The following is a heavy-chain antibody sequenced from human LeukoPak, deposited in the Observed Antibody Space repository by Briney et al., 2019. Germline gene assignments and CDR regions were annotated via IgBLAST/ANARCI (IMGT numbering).Heavy chain of an antibody. V-gene: IGHV3-30*03. CDR3: ARGNPIVVVPAAVDY. D-gene: IGHD2-2*01. CDR1: GFTFSSYG. CDR2: ISYDGSNK. J-gene: IGHJ4*02. Sequence: GGSLRLSCAASGFTFSSYGMHWVRQAPGKGLEWVAVISYDGSNKYYADSVKGRFTISRDNSKNTLYLQMNSLRAEDTAMYYCARGNPIVVVPAAVDYWGQGTLVTVSS.